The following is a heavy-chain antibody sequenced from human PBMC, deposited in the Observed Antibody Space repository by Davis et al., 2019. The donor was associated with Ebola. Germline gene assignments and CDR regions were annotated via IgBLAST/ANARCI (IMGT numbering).Heavy chain of an antibody. V-gene: IGHV3-53*01. CDR2: IYSGGST. D-gene: IGHD6-19*01. Sequence: GESLKISCAASGFTISSNYMSWVRQAPGKGLEWVSVIYSGGSTYYADSVKGRLTISRDNSKNTLYLQMNSLRAEDTAVFYCAKRATVKVAGANYYNAMDVWGKGTTVTVSS. CDR1: GFTISSNY. CDR3: AKRATVKVAGANYYNAMDV. J-gene: IGHJ6*04.